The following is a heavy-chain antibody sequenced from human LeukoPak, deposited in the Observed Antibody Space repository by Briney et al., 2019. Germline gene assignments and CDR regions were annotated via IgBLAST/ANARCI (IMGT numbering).Heavy chain of an antibody. CDR1: GGSISSGSYY. CDR3: ARAEYYYDSSGYRDWFDP. D-gene: IGHD3-22*01. V-gene: IGHV4-61*02. J-gene: IGHJ5*02. CDR2: IYTSGST. Sequence: SETLSLTCTVSGGSISSGSYYWSWIRQPAGKGLEWIGRIYTSGSTNYNPSLKSRVTISVDTSKNQFSLKLSSVTAADTAVYYCARAEYYYDSSGYRDWFDPWGREPWSPSPQ.